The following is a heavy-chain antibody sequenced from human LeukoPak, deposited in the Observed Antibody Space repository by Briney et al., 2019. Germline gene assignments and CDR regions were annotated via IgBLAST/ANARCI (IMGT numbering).Heavy chain of an antibody. CDR1: GGSITNSY. V-gene: IGHV4-59*01. J-gene: IGHJ3*02. CDR3: ARDPLSTNDFDI. D-gene: IGHD1-1*01. Sequence: KSSETLSLTCTVPGGSITNSYWNWIRQSPEKGLEWIGYINYSGSTNYNPSLKSRVTISVDTSKNQFSLKLSSVTAADTAVYFCARDPLSTNDFDIWGQGTMVTVSS. CDR2: INYSGST.